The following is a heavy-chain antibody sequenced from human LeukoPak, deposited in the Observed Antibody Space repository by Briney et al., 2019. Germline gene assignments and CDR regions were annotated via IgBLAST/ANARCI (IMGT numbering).Heavy chain of an antibody. J-gene: IGHJ4*02. Sequence: GGSLRLSCAASGNYWMHWVRQAPGKGLVWISHINSDGSWTSYADSVKGRFTISKDNAKNTVYLQMNNLRAEDTAVYYCVSFYETYWGRGTLVTVSS. V-gene: IGHV3-74*01. CDR2: INSDGSWT. CDR1: GNYW. CDR3: VSFYETY. D-gene: IGHD2/OR15-2a*01.